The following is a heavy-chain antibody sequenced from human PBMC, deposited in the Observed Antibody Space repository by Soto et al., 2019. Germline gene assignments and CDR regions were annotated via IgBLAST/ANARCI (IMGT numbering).Heavy chain of an antibody. V-gene: IGHV1-58*01. J-gene: IGHJ6*02. CDR1: GFTFTSSA. CDR2: IVVGSGNT. Sequence: SVKVSCKASGFTFTSSAVQWVRQARGQRLEWIGWIVVGSGNTNYAQKFQERVTITRDMSTSTAYMELSSLRSEDTAVYYCAASFWSGYYTYYYYGMDVWGQGTTVTVSS. D-gene: IGHD3-3*01. CDR3: AASFWSGYYTYYYYGMDV.